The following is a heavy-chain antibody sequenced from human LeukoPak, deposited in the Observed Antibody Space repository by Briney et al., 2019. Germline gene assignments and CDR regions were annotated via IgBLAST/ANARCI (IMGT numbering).Heavy chain of an antibody. CDR3: AKSSGLLPYYFDY. J-gene: IGHJ4*02. Sequence: GGSLRLSCAASGFTFSSYAMSWVRQAPGKGLEWVSGISGSGGNTYYADSVKGRFTISRDNSKNTLYLQMNSLRAEDTAVYYCAKSSGLLPYYFDYWGQGTLVTVSS. V-gene: IGHV3-23*01. CDR1: GFTFSSYA. D-gene: IGHD2-15*01. CDR2: ISGSGGNT.